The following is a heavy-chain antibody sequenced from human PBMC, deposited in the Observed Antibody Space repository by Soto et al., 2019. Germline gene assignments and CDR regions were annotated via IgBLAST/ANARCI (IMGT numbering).Heavy chain of an antibody. D-gene: IGHD1-1*01. Sequence: SGGSLRLSCAASGFTFSSYGMHWVRQAPGKGLEWVAVIWYDGSNKYYADSVKGRFTISRDNSKNTLYLQMNSLRAEDTAVYYCARLRQTGTTGYYYGMDVWGQGTTVTVSS. CDR1: GFTFSSYG. CDR2: IWYDGSNK. V-gene: IGHV3-33*01. CDR3: ARLRQTGTTGYYYGMDV. J-gene: IGHJ6*02.